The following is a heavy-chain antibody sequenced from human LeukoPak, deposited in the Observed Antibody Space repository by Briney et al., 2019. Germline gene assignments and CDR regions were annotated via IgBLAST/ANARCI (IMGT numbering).Heavy chain of an antibody. D-gene: IGHD1-1*01. J-gene: IGHJ3*01. CDR2: IVHSGNT. CDR1: GGSFSGYY. CDR3: ARFGSSTWYKGALDL. V-gene: IGHV4-34*12. Sequence: SETLSHTCAVSGGSFSGYYWSWIRQPPGKGLEWIGEIVHSGNTKYNPSLKSRVTISVDTSKNQFSLILTSVTAADTAVYYCARFGSSTWYKGALDLWARDTVLTVAS.